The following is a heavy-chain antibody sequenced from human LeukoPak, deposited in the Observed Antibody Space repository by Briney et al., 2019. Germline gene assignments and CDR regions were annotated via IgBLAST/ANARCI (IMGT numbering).Heavy chain of an antibody. J-gene: IGHJ4*02. V-gene: IGHV3-23*01. Sequence: GGSLRLSCAASGFTFSSYAMSWVRQAPGKGLEWVSAISGSGGSTYYADSVKGRFTISRDNSKNTLYLQMNSLRAEDTAVYYCAKDDSSRYGGTLNFDYWGQGTLVTVSS. CDR1: GFTFSSYA. CDR2: ISGSGGST. CDR3: AKDDSSRYGGTLNFDY. D-gene: IGHD4-23*01.